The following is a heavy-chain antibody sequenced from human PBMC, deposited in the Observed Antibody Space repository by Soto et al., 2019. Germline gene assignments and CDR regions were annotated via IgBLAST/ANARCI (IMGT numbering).Heavy chain of an antibody. Sequence: PSETLSLTCAVSGGSISSGGYSWSWIRQPPGKGLEWIGYMHHSGSTYYSPSLKSRVTMSVDTSKNHFSLKLISVTTADTAVYFCAREGNLGRWIQPLDSWGQGTLVTVSS. CDR2: MHHSGST. CDR1: GGSISSGGYS. J-gene: IGHJ4*02. V-gene: IGHV4-30-2*01. CDR3: AREGNLGRWIQPLDS. D-gene: IGHD2-2*03.